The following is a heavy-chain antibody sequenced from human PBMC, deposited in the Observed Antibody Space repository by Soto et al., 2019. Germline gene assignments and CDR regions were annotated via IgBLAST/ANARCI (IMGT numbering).Heavy chain of an antibody. D-gene: IGHD3-10*01. Sequence: SVKVSCKASGGTFSSYAISWVRQAPGQGLEWMGGIIPIFGTANYAQKFQGRVTITADESTSTAYMELSSLRSEDTAVYYWARDFPITMVRGVITYYYYGMDVWGQGTTVTVSS. CDR1: GGTFSSYA. CDR2: IIPIFGTA. J-gene: IGHJ6*02. V-gene: IGHV1-69*13. CDR3: ARDFPITMVRGVITYYYYGMDV.